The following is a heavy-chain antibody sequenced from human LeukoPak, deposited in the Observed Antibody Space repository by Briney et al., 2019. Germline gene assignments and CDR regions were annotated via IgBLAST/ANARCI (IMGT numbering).Heavy chain of an antibody. V-gene: IGHV3-21*01. CDR1: GFTFISYS. Sequence: GGSLRLSCAASGFTFISYSMSWARQAPGKGLEWVSSISSGSSYIYYADSVNGRFTISRDNARNSLYLLMNSLRAEDTAIYYCARDRGSDTSGYEDFDYWGQGTLVTVSS. CDR2: ISSGSSYI. CDR3: ARDRGSDTSGYEDFDY. J-gene: IGHJ4*02. D-gene: IGHD3-22*01.